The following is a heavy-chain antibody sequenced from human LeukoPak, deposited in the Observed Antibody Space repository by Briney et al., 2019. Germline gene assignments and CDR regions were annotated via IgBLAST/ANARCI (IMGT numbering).Heavy chain of an antibody. Sequence: PSETLSLTCSVSGVSVGSAGYYWTWIRQPPGKGLEWIGYMYYSGNSNYNPFLKSRVTMSLDPSKNRFSLKLSSVTAADTAVCYCARSQSQSGSYRYYFTYWGQGTLVTVSS. V-gene: IGHV4-61*08. D-gene: IGHD1-26*01. CDR2: MYYSGNS. CDR1: GVSVGSAGYY. CDR3: ARSQSQSGSYRYYFTY. J-gene: IGHJ4*02.